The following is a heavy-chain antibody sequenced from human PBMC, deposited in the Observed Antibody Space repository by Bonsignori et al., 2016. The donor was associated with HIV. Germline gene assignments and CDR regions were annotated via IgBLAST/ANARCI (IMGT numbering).Heavy chain of an antibody. D-gene: IGHD6-13*01. CDR2: IYHGGST. Sequence: QVQLQESGPGLVKPSGTLSLTCAVSGGSVTTYNWWSWVRQPPGKGLEWIGEIYHGGSTNYNPSLKSRVSMTLDKSKDHFSLNLSSVTAADTAVYYCARVAAGDEYLDFWGQGTQVTVSS. CDR1: GGSVTTYNW. CDR3: ARVAAGDEYLDF. V-gene: IGHV4-4*02. J-gene: IGHJ4*02.